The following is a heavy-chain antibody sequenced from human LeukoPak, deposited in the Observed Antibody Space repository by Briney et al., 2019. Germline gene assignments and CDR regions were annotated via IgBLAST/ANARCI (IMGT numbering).Heavy chain of an antibody. Sequence: GGSLRLSCAASGFTFSSCWMSWVRQAPGKGLEWVANIKQDGSEKYYVDSVKGRFTISRDNAKNSLYLQMNSLRAEDTAVYYCARVGSGYYGSGSYYNFDYWGQGTLVTVSS. D-gene: IGHD3-10*01. CDR2: IKQDGSEK. J-gene: IGHJ4*02. CDR1: GFTFSSCW. CDR3: ARVGSGYYGSGSYYNFDY. V-gene: IGHV3-7*01.